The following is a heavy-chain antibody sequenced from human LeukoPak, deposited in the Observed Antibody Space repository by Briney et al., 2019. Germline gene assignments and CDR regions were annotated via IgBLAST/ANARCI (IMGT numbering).Heavy chain of an antibody. D-gene: IGHD6-19*01. CDR1: GYTLTELS. Sequence: ASVKVSCKVSGYTLTELSMHWVRQAPGKGLEWMGGFDPEDGETIYAQKFQGRVTMTEDTSTDTAYMELSSLRSEDTAVYYCATAWYSSGWYDGYYYYGMDVWGQGTTVTVSS. V-gene: IGHV1-24*01. CDR3: ATAWYSSGWYDGYYYYGMDV. CDR2: FDPEDGET. J-gene: IGHJ6*02.